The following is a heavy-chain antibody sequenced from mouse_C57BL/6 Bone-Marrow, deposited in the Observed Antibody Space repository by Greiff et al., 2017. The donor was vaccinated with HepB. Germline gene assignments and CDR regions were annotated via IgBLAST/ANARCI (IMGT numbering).Heavy chain of an antibody. D-gene: IGHD1-1*01. V-gene: IGHV1-61*01. CDR1: GYTFTSYW. CDR3: ARDTTVVAYWYFDV. J-gene: IGHJ1*03. Sequence: VQLQQPGAELVRPGSSVKLSCKASGYTFTSYWMDWVKQRPGQGLEWIGNIYPSDSETHYNQKFKDKATLTVDKSSSTAYMQLSSLTSEDSAVYYCARDTTVVAYWYFDVWGTGTTVTVSS. CDR2: IYPSDSET.